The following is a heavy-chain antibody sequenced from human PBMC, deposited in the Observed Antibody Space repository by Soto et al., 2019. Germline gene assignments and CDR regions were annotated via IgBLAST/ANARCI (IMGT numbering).Heavy chain of an antibody. Sequence: SVKVSCKASGGTFSSYAISWVRQAPGQGLEWMGGIIPIFGTANYAQKFQGRVTITADESTSTAYMELSSLRSEDTAVYYCARDRGSYYYGSGMARRPLFDYWRQGTLVTVSS. D-gene: IGHD3-10*01. V-gene: IGHV1-69*13. CDR1: GGTFSSYA. CDR3: ARDRGSYYYGSGMARRPLFDY. CDR2: IIPIFGTA. J-gene: IGHJ4*02.